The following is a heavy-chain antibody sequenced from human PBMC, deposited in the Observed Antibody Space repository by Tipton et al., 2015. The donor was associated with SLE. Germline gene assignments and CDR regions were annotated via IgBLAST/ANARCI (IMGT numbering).Heavy chain of an antibody. Sequence: SLRLSCAASGFTFSNYGMHWVRQAPGKGLEWVAVIWNDGSNKYYADSVKGRFTISRDNSKNTLYLQINSLKAEDTAVYYCAKGGVSYYFDYWGQGTLVTVSS. CDR3: AKGGVSYYFDY. J-gene: IGHJ4*02. CDR1: GFTFSNYG. D-gene: IGHD3-16*02. V-gene: IGHV3-33*06. CDR2: IWNDGSNK.